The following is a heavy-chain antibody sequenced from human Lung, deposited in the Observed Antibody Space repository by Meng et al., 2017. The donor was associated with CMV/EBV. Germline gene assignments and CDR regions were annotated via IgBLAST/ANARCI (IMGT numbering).Heavy chain of an antibody. V-gene: IGHV1-2*02. CDR1: YTFTGYY. CDR2: INPNSGAT. CDR3: ARATENFVVEPPAILFDY. J-gene: IGHJ4*02. D-gene: IGHD2-2*02. Sequence: YTFTGYYLHWVRQAPGQGLEWMGGINPNSGATNFAQKFQGRVTMTRDTSISTAYMELRRLTSDDTAVYYCARATENFVVEPPAILFDYWGQGTLVTVSS.